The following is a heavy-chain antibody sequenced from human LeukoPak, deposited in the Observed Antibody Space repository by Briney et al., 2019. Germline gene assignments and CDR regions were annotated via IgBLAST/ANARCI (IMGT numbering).Heavy chain of an antibody. CDR3: AREVRRIAAAGTATGIPWFDP. J-gene: IGHJ5*02. Sequence: SETLSLTCTVSGGSISSYYWSWIRQPPGKGLEWIGYIYYSGSTNYNPSLKSRVTISVDTSKNQFSLKPSSVTAADTAVYYCAREVRRIAAAGTATGIPWFDPWGQGTLVTVSS. CDR1: GGSISSYY. D-gene: IGHD6-13*01. V-gene: IGHV4-59*01. CDR2: IYYSGST.